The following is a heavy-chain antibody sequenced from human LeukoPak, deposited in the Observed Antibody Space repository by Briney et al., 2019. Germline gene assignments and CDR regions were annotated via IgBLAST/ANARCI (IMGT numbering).Heavy chain of an antibody. J-gene: IGHJ3*02. V-gene: IGHV3-23*01. Sequence: GESLRLSCAASGFTFSSYAMSWVRQTPGKGLEWVSAISGSGGSTYYADSVKGRFTISRDNSKNTLYLQMNSLRAEDTAVYYCAKDFWSGYYGHDAFDIWGQGTMVTVSS. CDR2: ISGSGGST. D-gene: IGHD3-3*01. CDR1: GFTFSSYA. CDR3: AKDFWSGYYGHDAFDI.